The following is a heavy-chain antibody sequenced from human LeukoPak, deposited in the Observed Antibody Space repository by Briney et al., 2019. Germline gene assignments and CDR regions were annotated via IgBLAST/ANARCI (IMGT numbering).Heavy chain of an antibody. CDR1: GGSISSYY. J-gene: IGHJ5*02. CDR3: ARAGVVVVSATPGAGNWFDP. CDR2: IYTSGST. V-gene: IGHV4-4*07. D-gene: IGHD2-15*01. Sequence: PSETLSLTCTVSGGSISSYYWSWIRQPAGKGLEWIGRIYTSGSTNYNPSLKSRVTMSVDTSKNQFSLKLSSVTAADTAVYYWARAGVVVVSATPGAGNWFDPWGQGTLVTVSS.